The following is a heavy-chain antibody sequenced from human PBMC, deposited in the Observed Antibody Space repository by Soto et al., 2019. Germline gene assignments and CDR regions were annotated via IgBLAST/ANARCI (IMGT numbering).Heavy chain of an antibody. CDR3: ARDRIAAAGTPAY. Sequence: PSETLSLTCTVSGGSISSGGYYWSWIRQHPGKGLEWIGYIYYSGSTYYNPSLRSRVTISVDTSKNQFSLKLSSVTAADTAVYYCARDRIAAAGTPAYWGQGTLVTVSS. D-gene: IGHD6-13*01. V-gene: IGHV4-31*03. CDR1: GGSISSGGYY. J-gene: IGHJ4*02. CDR2: IYYSGST.